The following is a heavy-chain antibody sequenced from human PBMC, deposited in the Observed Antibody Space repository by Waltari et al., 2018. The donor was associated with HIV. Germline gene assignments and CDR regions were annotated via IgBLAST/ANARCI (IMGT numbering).Heavy chain of an antibody. CDR2: ISYDGSNK. J-gene: IGHJ6*02. D-gene: IGHD3-9*01. CDR1: GFTFRSYG. CDR3: AKDTDLTGFFYYYGLDV. V-gene: IGHV3-30*18. Sequence: QVQLVESGGGVVQPGRSLRLSCAASGFTFRSYGMHWVRQASGKGREWVAVISYDGSNKYYADSGKGRFTISRDNSKNTLYLQMNSLRAEDTAVYYCAKDTDLTGFFYYYGLDVWGQGTTVTVSS.